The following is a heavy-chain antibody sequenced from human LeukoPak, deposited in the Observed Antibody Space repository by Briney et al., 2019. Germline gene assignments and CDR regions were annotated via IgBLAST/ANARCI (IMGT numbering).Heavy chain of an antibody. CDR2: INPNSGDS. V-gene: IGHV1-2*02. D-gene: IGHD6-6*01. CDR3: ARGRGTSSFDY. J-gene: IGHJ4*02. Sequence: ASVKVSCKASVYTFTTYYFHWVRQAPGQGLEWMGWINPNSGDSKCTEKFQDRVTMTRDTSISTVYMELSRLRYDDTAVYYCARGRGTSSFDYWGQGTLVTVSS. CDR1: VYTFTTYY.